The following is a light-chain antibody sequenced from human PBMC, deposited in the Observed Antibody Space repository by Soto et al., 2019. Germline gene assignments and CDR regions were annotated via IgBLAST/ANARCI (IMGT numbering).Light chain of an antibody. CDR3: QQYSNCPPWT. CDR2: GAS. Sequence: EIVMTQSPATLSVSPGERATLSCRAGQSVSSNLAWYQQKPGQAPSLLIYGASTRATAVPARFSGSGSGTEFTLTISSLQSEDFAVYYCQQYSNCPPWTFGQGTKVEIK. V-gene: IGKV3-15*01. CDR1: QSVSSN. J-gene: IGKJ1*01.